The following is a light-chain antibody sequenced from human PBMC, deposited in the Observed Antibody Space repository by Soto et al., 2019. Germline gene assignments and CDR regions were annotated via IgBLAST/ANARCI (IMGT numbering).Light chain of an antibody. Sequence: DIVITQSADSLAVPLGRGATSNCRSSQSVLYSSNNKNYLAWYQQKPGQPPKLLIYWASTRESGVPDRFSGSGSGTDFTLTISSLQAEDVAVYYCQQYYSTPLTFGGGTKVDIK. CDR3: QQYYSTPLT. V-gene: IGKV4-1*01. CDR2: WAS. J-gene: IGKJ4*01. CDR1: QSVLYSSNNKNY.